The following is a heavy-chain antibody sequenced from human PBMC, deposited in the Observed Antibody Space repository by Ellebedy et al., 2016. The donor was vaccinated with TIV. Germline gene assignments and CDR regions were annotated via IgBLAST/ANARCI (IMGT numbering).Heavy chain of an antibody. D-gene: IGHD1-1*01. CDR1: GFTFSSYA. Sequence: GESLKISCAASGFTFSSYAMSWVRRAPGKGLEWVSAISGSGGSTYYADSVKGRFTISRDNAKNSLYLQMNSLRAEDTAVYYCAGRAYNWNDGSLFDYWGQGTLVTVSS. J-gene: IGHJ4*02. CDR3: AGRAYNWNDGSLFDY. V-gene: IGHV3-23*01. CDR2: ISGSGGST.